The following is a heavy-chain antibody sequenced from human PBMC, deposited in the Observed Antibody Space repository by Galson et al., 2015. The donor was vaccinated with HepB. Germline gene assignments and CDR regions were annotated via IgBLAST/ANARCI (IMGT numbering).Heavy chain of an antibody. J-gene: IGHJ2*01. D-gene: IGHD4-11*01. Sequence: SLRLSCADSGFTFSAFGMHWVRQAPGKGLEWVAVIGGYATAQYYADSVKGRFTLSRDNSKNTLYLQMNTLRAEDTAVYYCAKEYSHCNWYFDLWGRGTLVTVSS. CDR1: GFTFSAFG. CDR3: AKEYSHCNWYFDL. V-gene: IGHV3-30*18. CDR2: IGGYATAQ.